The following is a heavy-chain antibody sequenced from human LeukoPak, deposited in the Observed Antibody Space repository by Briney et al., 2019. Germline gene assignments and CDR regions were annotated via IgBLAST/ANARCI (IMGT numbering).Heavy chain of an antibody. Sequence: PGGSLRLSCAASGFTFSSYSMNWVRQAPGKGLEWVSYISSSGSTIYYADSVKGRFTISRDNAKNSLYLQMNSLRAEDTAVYYCARAGTYYYDSSGYFFDYWGQGTLVTVSS. CDR2: ISSSGSTI. CDR3: ARAGTYYYDSSGYFFDY. CDR1: GFTFSSYS. V-gene: IGHV3-48*04. J-gene: IGHJ4*02. D-gene: IGHD3-22*01.